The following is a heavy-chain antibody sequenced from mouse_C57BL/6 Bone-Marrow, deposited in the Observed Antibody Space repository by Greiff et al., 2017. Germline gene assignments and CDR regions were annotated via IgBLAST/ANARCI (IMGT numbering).Heavy chain of an antibody. CDR2: INPNYGTT. J-gene: IGHJ4*01. D-gene: IGHD2-3*01. CDR1: GYSFTDYN. Sequence: VQLQQSGPELVKPGASVKISCKASGYSFTDYNMNWVKQSNGKSLEWIGVINPNYGTTSYNQKFKGKATLTVDQSSSTAYMQLNSLTSEDSAIYYCASRWLLRSYAMDYWGQGTSVTVSS. V-gene: IGHV1-39*01. CDR3: ASRWLLRSYAMDY.